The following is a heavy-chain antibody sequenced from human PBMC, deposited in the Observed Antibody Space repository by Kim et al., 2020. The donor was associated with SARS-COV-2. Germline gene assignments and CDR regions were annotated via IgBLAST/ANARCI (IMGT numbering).Heavy chain of an antibody. V-gene: IGHV3-7*01. D-gene: IGHD5-12*01. CDR2: IKQDGSEK. CDR3: ARGGTNIVATIYGMDV. Sequence: GGSLRLSCAASGFTFSSYWMSWVRQAPGKGLEWVANIKQDGSEKYYVDSVKGRFTISRDNAKNSLYLQMNSLRAEDTAVYYCARGGTNIVATIYGMDVWGQGTTVTVSS. CDR1: GFTFSSYW. J-gene: IGHJ6*02.